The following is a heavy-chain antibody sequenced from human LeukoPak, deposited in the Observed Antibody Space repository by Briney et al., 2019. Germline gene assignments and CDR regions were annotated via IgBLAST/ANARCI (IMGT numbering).Heavy chain of an antibody. CDR1: GGTFSSHA. CDR2: IIPLSGTA. J-gene: IGHJ5*02. Sequence: ASVKVSCKASGGTFSSHAISWVRQAPGQGLEWMGGIIPLSGTANYPQRFQGRVTITTDESTSTAYMELSSLRSEDTAVYYCATKDLGFRNWFDPWGQGTLVTVSS. V-gene: IGHV1-69*05. D-gene: IGHD3-16*01. CDR3: ATKDLGFRNWFDP.